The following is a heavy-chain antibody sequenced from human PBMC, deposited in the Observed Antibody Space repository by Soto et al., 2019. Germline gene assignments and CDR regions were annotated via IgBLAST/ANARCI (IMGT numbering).Heavy chain of an antibody. V-gene: IGHV3-66*01. CDR1: GFTVSSNY. CDR2: IYSGGST. J-gene: IGHJ6*03. Sequence: GGSLRLSCAASGFTVSSNYMSWVRQAPGKGLEWVSVIYSGGSTYYADSVKGRFTISRDNSKNTLYLQMNSLRAEDTAVYYCAKETTVTTGFRYYYYMDVWGKGTTVTVSS. D-gene: IGHD4-17*01. CDR3: AKETTVTTGFRYYYYMDV.